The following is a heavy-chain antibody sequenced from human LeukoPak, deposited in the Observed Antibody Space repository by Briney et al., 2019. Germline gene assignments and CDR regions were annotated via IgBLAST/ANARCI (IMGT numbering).Heavy chain of an antibody. Sequence: SETLSLTCAVYGGSFSDYYWSWIRQPPGRGLEWIGEINHSGSTNYNPSLKSRVTISVDTSKNQFSLKLSSVTAADTAVYYCAKAPPKEHDFWSGYYNYMDVWGKGTTVTVSS. V-gene: IGHV4-34*01. CDR1: GGSFSDYY. J-gene: IGHJ6*03. D-gene: IGHD3-3*01. CDR3: AKAPPKEHDFWSGYYNYMDV. CDR2: INHSGST.